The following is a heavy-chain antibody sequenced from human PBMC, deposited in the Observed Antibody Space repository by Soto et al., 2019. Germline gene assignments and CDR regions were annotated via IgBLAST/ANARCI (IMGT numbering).Heavy chain of an antibody. CDR2: INPSGGST. Sequence: ASVKVSCKVSGYTLTELSMHWVRQAPGQGLEWMGIINPSGGSTSYAQKFQGRVTMTRDASTTTVYMDLSSLRSDDTAVYYCARDHYYDSSGYYYVRSQGRGAMDVWG. V-gene: IGHV1-46*03. CDR3: ARDHYYDSSGYYYVRSQGRGAMDV. D-gene: IGHD3-22*01. J-gene: IGHJ6*02. CDR1: GYTLTELS.